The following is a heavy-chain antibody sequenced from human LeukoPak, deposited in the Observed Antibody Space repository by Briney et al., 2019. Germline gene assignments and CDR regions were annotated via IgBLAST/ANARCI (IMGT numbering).Heavy chain of an antibody. CDR2: ISYDGTNK. CDR1: GLTFSSYG. CDR3: AKDYCNNGVCYFFDY. Sequence: GRSLRLSCAVSGLTFSSYGMHWVRQAPGKGLEWVAAISYDGTNKNYADSVKGRFTISRDNSKNTLYLQMNSLRAEDTAVYYCAKDYCNNGVCYFFDYWGQGTLVTVSS. J-gene: IGHJ4*02. V-gene: IGHV3-30*18. D-gene: IGHD2-8*01.